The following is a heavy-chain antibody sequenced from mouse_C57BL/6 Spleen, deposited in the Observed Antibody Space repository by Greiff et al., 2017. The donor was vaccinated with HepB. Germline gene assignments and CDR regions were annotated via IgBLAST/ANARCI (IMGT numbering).Heavy chain of an antibody. V-gene: IGHV1-53*01. CDR1: GYTFTSYW. J-gene: IGHJ4*01. Sequence: QVQLQQPGTELVKPGASVKLSCKASGYTFTSYWMHWVKQRPGQGLEWIGNINPSNGGTNYNEKFKSKATLTVDKSSSAAYMQRSSLTSEDSAVYDCASLYDYYYAMDYWGQGTSVTVSS. D-gene: IGHD2-4*01. CDR3: ASLYDYYYAMDY. CDR2: INPSNGGT.